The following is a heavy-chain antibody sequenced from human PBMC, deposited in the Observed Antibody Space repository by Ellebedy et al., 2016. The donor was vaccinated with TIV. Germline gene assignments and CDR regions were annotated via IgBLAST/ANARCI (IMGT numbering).Heavy chain of an antibody. CDR1: GFTFNNFA. D-gene: IGHD6-19*01. CDR3: AKDHPSNGWPAWDY. CDR2: ISNTGGAT. Sequence: PGGSLRLSCAASGFTFNNFAMTWVRLAPGRGLEWVSSISNTGGATFYADSVKGRFTISRDNSKDTLYLQMNSLSTEDTAVYYCAKDHPSNGWPAWDYWGQGALVTVSS. V-gene: IGHV3-23*01. J-gene: IGHJ4*02.